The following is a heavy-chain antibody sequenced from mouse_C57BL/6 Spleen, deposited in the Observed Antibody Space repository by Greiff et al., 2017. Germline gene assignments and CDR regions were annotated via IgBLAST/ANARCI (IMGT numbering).Heavy chain of an antibody. CDR3: ALLLLRYFDY. CDR1: GYAFSSSW. CDR2: IYPGDGDT. Sequence: VQLQQSGPELVKPGASVKISCKASGYAFSSSWMNWVKQRPGKGLEWIGRIYPGDGDTNYNGKFKGKATLTADKSSSTAYMQLSSLTSEDSAVYFCALLLLRYFDYWGQGTTLTVSS. J-gene: IGHJ2*01. V-gene: IGHV1-82*01. D-gene: IGHD1-1*01.